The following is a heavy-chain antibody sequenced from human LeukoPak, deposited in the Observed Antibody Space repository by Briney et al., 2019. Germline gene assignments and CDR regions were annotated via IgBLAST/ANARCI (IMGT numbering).Heavy chain of an antibody. Sequence: GGSLRLSCAASGFTFSSCWRSWVRQAPGKGLEWVANIKQDGSEKYYVDSVKGRFTISRDNAKNSLYLQMNSLRVEDTAVYYCVGGIMTAVTTRYFDLWGRGTVVTVSS. D-gene: IGHD4-17*01. CDR2: IKQDGSEK. CDR3: VGGIMTAVTTRYFDL. CDR1: GFTFSSCW. V-gene: IGHV3-7*01. J-gene: IGHJ2*01.